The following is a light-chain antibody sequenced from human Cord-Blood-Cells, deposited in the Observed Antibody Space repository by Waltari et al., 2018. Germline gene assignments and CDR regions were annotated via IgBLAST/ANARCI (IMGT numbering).Light chain of an antibody. J-gene: IGLJ3*02. V-gene: IGLV2-14*01. CDR3: SSYTSSSTWV. CDR2: DVR. CDR1: SSDVGGFKY. Sequence: QSALTQPASVSGFPGQSITLSCTGTSSDVGGFKYVSRYQQPPGKAPKLMIYDVRKRPSGVSNRFSGSKSGNTASLTISGLQAEDEADYYCSSYTSSSTWVFGGGTKLTVL.